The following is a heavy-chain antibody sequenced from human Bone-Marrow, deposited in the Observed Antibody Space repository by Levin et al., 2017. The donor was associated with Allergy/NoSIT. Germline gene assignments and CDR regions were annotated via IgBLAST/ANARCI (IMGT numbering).Heavy chain of an antibody. J-gene: IGHJ4*02. Sequence: GASVKVSCEASGYTFTNYYIHWVRQAPGRGVEWMGGINPTGGRTNYAQMFQGRVSMTRDTSTSTVYMELSSLRVEDTAVYYCARAGINLEYSSTWYFEYWGQGTEVTVSS. CDR1: GYTFTNYY. CDR3: ARAGINLEYSSTWYFEY. D-gene: IGHD6-6*01. V-gene: IGHV1-46*01. CDR2: INPTGGRT.